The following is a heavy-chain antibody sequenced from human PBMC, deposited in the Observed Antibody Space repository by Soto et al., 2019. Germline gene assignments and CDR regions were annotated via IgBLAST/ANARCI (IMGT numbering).Heavy chain of an antibody. CDR3: ARADGGDSGSWDAFDI. D-gene: IGHD1-26*01. V-gene: IGHV4-34*01. CDR2: INHSGST. CDR1: GGSFSGYY. Sequence: PSETLSLTCAVYGGSFSGYYWIWIRQPPGKGLEWIGEINHSGSTNYNPSLKSRVTISVDTSKNQFSLKLSSVTAADTAVYYCARADGGDSGSWDAFDIWGQGTMVTVSS. J-gene: IGHJ3*02.